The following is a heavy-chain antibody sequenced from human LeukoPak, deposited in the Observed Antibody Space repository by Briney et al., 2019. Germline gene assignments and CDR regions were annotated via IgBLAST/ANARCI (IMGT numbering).Heavy chain of an antibody. V-gene: IGHV3-23*01. CDR1: GLSFSNYV. J-gene: IGHJ4*02. Sequence: GGSLRLSCAASGLSFSNYVMSWVRQAPGKGLEWVSSISSSGDGTFYADSVKGRFTISRDTSKNTLYLQMNSLRAEDTAVYYCAKAPKLPLSWGQGTLVTVSS. CDR3: AKAPKLPLS. CDR2: ISSSGDGT.